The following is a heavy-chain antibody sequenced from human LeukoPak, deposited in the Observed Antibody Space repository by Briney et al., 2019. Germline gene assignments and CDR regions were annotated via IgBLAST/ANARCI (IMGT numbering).Heavy chain of an antibody. CDR1: GGTFSSYA. Sequence: VASVKVSCKASGGTFSSYAISWVRQAPGQGLEWMGGIIPIFGTAHYAQKFQGRVTITTDESTSTAYMELSSLRSEDTAVYYCARDWYSSGWYDYWGQGTLVTVSS. CDR2: IIPIFGTA. J-gene: IGHJ4*02. CDR3: ARDWYSSGWYDY. D-gene: IGHD6-19*01. V-gene: IGHV1-69*05.